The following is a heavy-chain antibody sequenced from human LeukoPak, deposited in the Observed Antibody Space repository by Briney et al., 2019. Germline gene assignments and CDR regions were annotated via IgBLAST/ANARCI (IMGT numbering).Heavy chain of an antibody. CDR1: GYTFTSYY. D-gene: IGHD5-12*01. CDR2: INPSDGST. J-gene: IGHJ4*02. Sequence: ASVKVSCKASGYTFTSYYMHWVRQAPGQGLEWMGIINPSDGSTSHAQKFQGRVTMTRDTSTSIVYMELSSLRSEDTAVYYCARVRQQPDSGRYFDYWGQGTLVTVSS. V-gene: IGHV1-46*01. CDR3: ARVRQQPDSGRYFDY.